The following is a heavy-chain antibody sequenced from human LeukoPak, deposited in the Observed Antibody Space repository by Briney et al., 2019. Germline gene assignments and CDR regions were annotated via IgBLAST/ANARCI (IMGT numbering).Heavy chain of an antibody. J-gene: IGHJ3*01. CDR1: GFTFSTYA. CDR2: INGSGSST. CDR3: AKEIAPIRAFDF. V-gene: IGHV3-23*01. Sequence: GGSLRLSCAASGFTFSTYAMSWVRQAPGKGLEWVSVINGSGSSTYYADSVKGRFTISRDNSKNTLYLQMNSLRAEDTAVYYCAKEIAPIRAFDFWGQGTMVTVSS. D-gene: IGHD5-24*01.